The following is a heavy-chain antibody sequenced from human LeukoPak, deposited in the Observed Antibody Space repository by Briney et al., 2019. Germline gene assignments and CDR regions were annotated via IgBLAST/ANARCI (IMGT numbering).Heavy chain of an antibody. CDR2: ITVYNGDT. V-gene: IGHV1-18*01. J-gene: IGHJ3*02. CDR1: GYTFSTYG. CDR3: ARDREPSHDAFDI. Sequence: ASVKVSXKASGYTFSTYGISWVRQAPGQGLEWMGWITVYNGDTNYAQKLQGRVTMTTDTSTSTAYMELSRLRSDDTAVYYCARDREPSHDAFDIWGQGTMVTVSS. D-gene: IGHD1-26*01.